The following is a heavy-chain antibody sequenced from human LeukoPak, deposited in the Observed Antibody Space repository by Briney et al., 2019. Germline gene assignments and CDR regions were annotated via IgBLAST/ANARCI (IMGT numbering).Heavy chain of an antibody. CDR2: IYHSGST. Sequence: PSETLSLTCNVSGVSISSSSYYWGWIRQPPGKGLEWIGEIYHSGSTNYNPSLKSRVTISVDKSKNQFSLKLSSVTAADTAVYYCARDPLQGYCSGGSCYRGIDPWGQGTLVTVSS. CDR1: GVSISSSSYY. V-gene: IGHV4-39*07. J-gene: IGHJ5*02. CDR3: ARDPLQGYCSGGSCYRGIDP. D-gene: IGHD2-15*01.